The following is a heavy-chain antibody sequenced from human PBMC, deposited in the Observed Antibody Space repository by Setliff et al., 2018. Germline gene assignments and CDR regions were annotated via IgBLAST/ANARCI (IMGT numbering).Heavy chain of an antibody. CDR1: GFTFRSYE. CDR2: INSGGSKV. V-gene: IGHV3-48*03. CDR3: ATTRVWIPVLDS. J-gene: IGHJ4*02. D-gene: IGHD5-18*01. Sequence: PGESLKISCAASGFTFRSYEMNWVRQTPGKGLEWVSYINSGGSKVYYADSVKGRFTISRDNAKNSVYLQMNSLRAEDTAIYYCATTRVWIPVLDSCGQGTLVTVSS.